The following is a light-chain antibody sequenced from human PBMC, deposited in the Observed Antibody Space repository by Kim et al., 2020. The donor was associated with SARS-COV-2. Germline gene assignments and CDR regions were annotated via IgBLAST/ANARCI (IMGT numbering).Light chain of an antibody. J-gene: IGKJ1*01. Sequence: ASEGDRVTIPCRASQSISSRLAWYQLKPGKAPKLVIYDASSLQSGVPSRFSGSGSGTEFTLTISSLQPDDFATYYCQHYNSYPWTFGQETKVVIK. CDR2: DAS. CDR3: QHYNSYPWT. CDR1: QSISSR. V-gene: IGKV1-5*01.